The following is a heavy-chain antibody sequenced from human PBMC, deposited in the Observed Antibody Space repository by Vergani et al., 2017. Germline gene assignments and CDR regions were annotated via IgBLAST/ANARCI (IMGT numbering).Heavy chain of an antibody. D-gene: IGHD3-16*01. CDR2: IYFSRNT. V-gene: IGHV4-39*01. J-gene: IGHJ4*02. Sequence: QLLLQESGPGLVKPSETLSLTCTVSGGSVSTGGYYWAWIRQSPGKGLERIASIYFSRNTFHNPSLKSRVSITIDTSKNQFSLKLTSVTAADTSIFFCARSRLVGYFDSWGQGTQVTVSS. CDR3: ARSRLVGYFDS. CDR1: GGSVSTGGYY.